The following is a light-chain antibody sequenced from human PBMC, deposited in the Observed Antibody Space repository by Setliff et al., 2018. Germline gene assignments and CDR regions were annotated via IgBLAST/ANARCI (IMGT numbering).Light chain of an antibody. J-gene: IGLJ2*01. CDR2: DNN. V-gene: IGLV1-51*01. Sequence: QSVLTQPPSVSAAPRQKVTISCSGSSSNIGSSYVSWYQQVPGTAPKLLIYDNNKRPSGIPDRFSGSKSGASGTLGITGLQTGDEVEYYCATWDFSLRGVVFGGGTKVTVL. CDR1: SSNIGSSY. CDR3: ATWDFSLRGVV.